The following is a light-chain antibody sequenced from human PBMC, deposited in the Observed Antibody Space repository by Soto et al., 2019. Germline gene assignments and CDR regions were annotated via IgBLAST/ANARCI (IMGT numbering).Light chain of an antibody. Sequence: EIVLTQSPDTLSLSPGERATLSCRASQSVSSYLAWYQQKPGQAPRLLIYDASNRATGIPARFSGSGSGTDFTLTISSLEPEDLAIYYCQQRSNWPPVTFGGGTKVELK. CDR3: QQRSNWPPVT. J-gene: IGKJ4*01. V-gene: IGKV3-11*01. CDR1: QSVSSY. CDR2: DAS.